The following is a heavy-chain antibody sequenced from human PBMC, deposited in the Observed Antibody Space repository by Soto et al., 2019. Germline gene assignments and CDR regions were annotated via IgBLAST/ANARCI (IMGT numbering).Heavy chain of an antibody. CDR1: GFTFSNAW. V-gene: IGHV3-15*01. D-gene: IGHD6-6*01. J-gene: IGHJ6*02. Sequence: EVQLVASGGGLVKPGGSLRLSCAASGFTFSNAWMSWVRQAPGNGLEWVGRIKSKTDGGTTDYAAPVKGRFTISRDDSKNTMYLQMNSLKNEDTAVYYCTTEYSSSPYYYYYGMDVWCQGTTVTVS. CDR2: IKSKTDGGTT. CDR3: TTEYSSSPYYYYYGMDV.